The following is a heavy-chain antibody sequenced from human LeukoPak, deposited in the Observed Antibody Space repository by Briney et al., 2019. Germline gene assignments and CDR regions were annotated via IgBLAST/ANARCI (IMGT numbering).Heavy chain of an antibody. CDR1: GFTFSSYW. CDR3: ARDYYDSSGYYAY. Sequence: QAGGSLRLSCAASGFTFSSYWMSWVRQAPGKGLEWVAVISYDGSNKYYADSVKGRFTISRDNSKNTLYLQMNSLRAEDTAVYYCARDYYDSSGYYAYWGQGTLVTVSS. J-gene: IGHJ4*02. D-gene: IGHD3-22*01. CDR2: ISYDGSNK. V-gene: IGHV3-30*03.